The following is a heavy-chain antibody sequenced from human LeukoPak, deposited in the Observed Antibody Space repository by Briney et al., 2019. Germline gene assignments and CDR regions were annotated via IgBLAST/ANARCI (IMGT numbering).Heavy chain of an antibody. Sequence: GGSLRLSCTASGFTFSDYSMGWFRQAPGKGLEWGGFIRNAPHGETPEYAASVKGRFTISKDDSKTIAYLQMNSLKTEDTAVYYCTRDSYGYRPKYGLDVWGQGTTVTVSS. CDR2: IRNAPHGETP. J-gene: IGHJ6*02. CDR3: TRDSYGYRPKYGLDV. CDR1: GFTFSDYS. D-gene: IGHD5-18*01. V-gene: IGHV3-49*03.